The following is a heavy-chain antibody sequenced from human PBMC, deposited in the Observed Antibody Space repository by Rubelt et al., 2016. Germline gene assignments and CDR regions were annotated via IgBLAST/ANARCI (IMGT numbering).Heavy chain of an antibody. J-gene: IGHJ4*02. CDR3: ARSDTSFGVVLKGYYFDS. CDR2: LHHSGSS. Sequence: QVELQESGPGVVKPSETLSLTCTVSGDSVRSGSYWGWFRQPPGKGLEWIGSLHHSGSSGYSASLRSRVTISIDTSKNLLSLVLPSVTAADTAVYYCARSDTSFGVVLKGYYFDSWGQGTLVTVSS. D-gene: IGHD3-3*01. CDR1: GDSVRSGSY. V-gene: IGHV4-38-2*02.